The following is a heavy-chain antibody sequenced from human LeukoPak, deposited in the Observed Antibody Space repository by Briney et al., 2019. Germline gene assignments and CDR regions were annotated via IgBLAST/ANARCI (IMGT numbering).Heavy chain of an antibody. D-gene: IGHD5-18*01. Sequence: ASVTVSCKVSGYTLTELSMHWVRQAPGKGREWMGGFDPEDGETIYAQKFQGRVTMTEDTSTDTAYMELSSLRSEDTAVYYCATVAVQLWYYYGMDVWGQGTTVTVSS. CDR3: ATVAVQLWYYYGMDV. CDR1: GYTLTELS. J-gene: IGHJ6*02. V-gene: IGHV1-24*01. CDR2: FDPEDGET.